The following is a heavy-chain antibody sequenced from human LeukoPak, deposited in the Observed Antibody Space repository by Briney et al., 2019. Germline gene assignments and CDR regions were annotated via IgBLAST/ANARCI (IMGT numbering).Heavy chain of an antibody. CDR1: GYTFTSYE. CDR2: INPNSGGT. CDR3: ARSRDGNNFLPYYFDY. D-gene: IGHD5-24*01. Sequence: GASVKVSCKASGYTFTSYEINWVRQAPGQGLEWMGWINPNSGGTNYAQKFQGRVTMTRDTSITTAYMELSRLRSDDTAVYYCARSRDGNNFLPYYFDYWGQGTLVTVSS. V-gene: IGHV1-2*02. J-gene: IGHJ4*02.